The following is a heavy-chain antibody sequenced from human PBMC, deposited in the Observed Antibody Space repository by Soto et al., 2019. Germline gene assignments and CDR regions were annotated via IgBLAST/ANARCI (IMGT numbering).Heavy chain of an antibody. CDR3: ARGGHIAVVTASFDY. CDR1: GYTLNTYY. J-gene: IGHJ4*02. D-gene: IGHD2-21*02. CDR2: IHPSGGGS. Sequence: ASVTVSCKPSGYTLNTYYLHWVRQAPGQGLEWMGIIHPSGGGSTYAQKFLGRVTMTRDTSTSTVFMELSSLRSADTAVYYCARGGHIAVVTASFDYWGQGTLVTVSS. V-gene: IGHV1-46*02.